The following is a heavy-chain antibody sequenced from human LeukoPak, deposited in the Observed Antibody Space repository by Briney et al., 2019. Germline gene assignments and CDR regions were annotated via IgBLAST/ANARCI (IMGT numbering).Heavy chain of an antibody. CDR1: GYTFTGYY. CDR2: MNPNSGNT. D-gene: IGHD5-18*01. V-gene: IGHV1-8*02. CDR3: TREDRDTAMAHDI. J-gene: IGHJ3*02. Sequence: ASVKVSCKASGYTFTGYYMHWVRQAPGQGLEWMGWMNPNSGNTGYAQKFQGRVTMTRNTSISTAYMELSSLRSEDTAVYYCTREDRDTAMAHDIWGQGTMVTVSS.